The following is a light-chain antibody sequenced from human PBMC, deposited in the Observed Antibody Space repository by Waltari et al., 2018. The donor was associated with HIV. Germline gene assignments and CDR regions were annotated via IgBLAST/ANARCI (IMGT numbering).Light chain of an antibody. CDR1: SSDVGGYHY. CDR3: CSYAGSYTYV. CDR2: DVS. J-gene: IGLJ1*01. V-gene: IGLV2-11*01. Sequence: QSALTQPRSVSGSPGQSVTISCTGTSSDVGGYHYFSWYQQHPGKAPKLMIYDVSKRPSGVPVRFSGSKSGNTASLTISGLQAEDEADYYCCSYAGSYTYVVGTGTKVTVL.